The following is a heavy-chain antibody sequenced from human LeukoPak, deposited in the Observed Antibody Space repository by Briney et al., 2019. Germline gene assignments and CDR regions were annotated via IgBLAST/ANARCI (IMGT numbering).Heavy chain of an antibody. J-gene: IGHJ4*02. D-gene: IGHD1-1*01. CDR1: GFTFSSYA. CDR2: IGSSGDTT. CDR3: AKHNIDY. Sequence: GGSLRLSCAASGFTFSSYAMSWVRQAPGKGLEWVSSIGSSGDTTYYAGSVKGRFTISRDNSKNTLYLQMNSLRAEDTAVYYCAKHNIDYWGQGTLVTVSS. V-gene: IGHV3-23*01.